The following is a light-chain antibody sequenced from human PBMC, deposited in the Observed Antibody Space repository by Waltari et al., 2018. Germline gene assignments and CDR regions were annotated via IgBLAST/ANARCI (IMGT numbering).Light chain of an antibody. CDR2: KAS. J-gene: IGKJ1*01. V-gene: IGKV1-5*03. Sequence: DIQMTQSPSSLSASVGDRVTITCRASQSISSWLAWYQQKPGKAPKLRIYKASSLESGGPSRFSGSGSGTEFTLTISSLQPDDFATYYCQQYNSYPWTFGQGTKVEIK. CDR1: QSISSW. CDR3: QQYNSYPWT.